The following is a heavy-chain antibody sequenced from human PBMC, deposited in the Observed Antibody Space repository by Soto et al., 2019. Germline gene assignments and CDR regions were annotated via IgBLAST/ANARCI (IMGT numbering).Heavy chain of an antibody. Sequence: GGSLRLSCAASGFTCVTYWMHWVRQAPGKGLEWASRMNSDGSSTNYADSVKGRFTVSRDNAKNTLYLQMNSLRAEDTAVYYCATAEVDYWGPGTLVTVSS. CDR3: ATAEVDY. J-gene: IGHJ4*02. V-gene: IGHV3-74*01. CDR1: GFTCVTYW. CDR2: MNSDGSST.